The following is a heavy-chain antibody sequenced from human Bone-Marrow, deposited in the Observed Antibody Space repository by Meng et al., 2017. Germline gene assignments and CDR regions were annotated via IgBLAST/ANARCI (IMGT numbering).Heavy chain of an antibody. V-gene: IGHV3-15*01. CDR2: MKRNVDGGTV. J-gene: IGHJ4*01. CDR3: SGHVDY. Sequence: GESLKISCAASGFTFSNAWMTWVRQAPGKGLEWSGRMKRNVDGGTVDYAAAVKGRFFISRDDSENIFYLQMNSLKTEDTAVYYSSGHVDYWGHGTLVTVSS. CDR1: GFTFSNAW.